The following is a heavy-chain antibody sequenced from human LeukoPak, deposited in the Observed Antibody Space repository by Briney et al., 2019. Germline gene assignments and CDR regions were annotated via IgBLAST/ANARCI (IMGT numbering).Heavy chain of an antibody. D-gene: IGHD3-3*01. CDR1: GGSISSSSYY. V-gene: IGHV4-39*07. Sequence: PSETLSLTCTVSGGSISSSSYYWGWIRQPPGKGLEWIGSIYYSGSTNYNPSLKSRVTISVDTSKNQFSLKLSSVTAADTAVYYCAGITIFGGNSEGGYYYMDVWGKGTTVTVSS. CDR2: IYYSGST. J-gene: IGHJ6*03. CDR3: AGITIFGGNSEGGYYYMDV.